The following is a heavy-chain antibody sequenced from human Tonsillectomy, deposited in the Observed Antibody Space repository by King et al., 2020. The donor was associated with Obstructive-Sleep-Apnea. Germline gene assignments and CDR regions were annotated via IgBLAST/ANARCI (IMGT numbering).Heavy chain of an antibody. D-gene: IGHD2-2*01. CDR3: AKDRGYCTTSTCYRYGLDV. Sequence: QLVQSGGVVVQPGGSLRLSCAASGFTFDDYPMHWVRQAPGKGLEWVSLINWDGESTYYADSVEGRFTISRDNSKNSLYLHMNSLRSEDSALYYCAKDRGYCTTSTCYRYGLDVWGLGTTVTVSS. J-gene: IGHJ6*02. CDR1: GFTFDDYP. CDR2: INWDGEST. V-gene: IGHV3-43*01.